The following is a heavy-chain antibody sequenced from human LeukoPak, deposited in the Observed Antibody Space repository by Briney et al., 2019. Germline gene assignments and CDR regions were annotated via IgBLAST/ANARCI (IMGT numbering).Heavy chain of an antibody. D-gene: IGHD2-15*01. V-gene: IGHV3-23*01. CDR3: AKDLRRGYCSGGSCYSYLLGYFDY. J-gene: IGHJ4*02. CDR2: ISGXGGST. Sequence: GGSLRLSCAASGFTFSSYAMSWVRQAPGKGLEWVSAISGXGGSTYYADSVKGRFTISRDNSKNTLYLQMNSLRAEDTAVYYCAKDLRRGYCSGGSCYSYLLGYFDYWGQGTLVTVSS. CDR1: GFTFSSYA.